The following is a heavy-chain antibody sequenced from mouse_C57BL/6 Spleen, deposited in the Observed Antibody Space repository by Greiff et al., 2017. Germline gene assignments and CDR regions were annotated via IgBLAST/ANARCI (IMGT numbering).Heavy chain of an antibody. J-gene: IGHJ2*01. D-gene: IGHD1-1*01. CDR2: IDPETGGT. CDR1: GYTFTDYE. V-gene: IGHV1-15*01. CDR3: TRSSITTVVATGDY. Sequence: VQLQQSGAELVRPGASVTLSCKASGYTFTDYEMHWVKQTHVHGLEWIGAIDPETGGTAYNQKFKGKAILTADKSSSTAYMELRSLTSEDSAVYYCTRSSITTVVATGDYWGQGTTLTVSS.